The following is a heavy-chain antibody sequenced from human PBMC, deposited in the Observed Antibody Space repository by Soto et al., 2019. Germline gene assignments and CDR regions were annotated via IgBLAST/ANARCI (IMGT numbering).Heavy chain of an antibody. CDR1: GGSISSYY. Sequence: SETLSLTCTVSGGSISSYYWGWIRQPPGKGLEWIGYIYYSGSTNYNPSLKSRVTISVDTSKNQFSLKLSSVTAADTAVYYCARDSPSRVTMVRGVSPRAFDIWGQGTMVTVSS. CDR2: IYYSGST. J-gene: IGHJ3*02. V-gene: IGHV4-59*01. D-gene: IGHD3-10*01. CDR3: ARDSPSRVTMVRGVSPRAFDI.